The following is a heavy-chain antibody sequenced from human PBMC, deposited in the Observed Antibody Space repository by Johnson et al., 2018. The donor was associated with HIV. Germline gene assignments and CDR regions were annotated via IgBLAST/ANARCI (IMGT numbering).Heavy chain of an antibody. CDR2: ISYDGSNK. J-gene: IGHJ3*02. Sequence: QVQLVESGGGVVQPGRSLRLSCAASGFTFSSYPMHWVRQAPGKGLEWVAVISYDGSNKYYADSVKGRFTISRDNSKNTLYLQMNSLRAEDTAVYYCARVKQQVVRVGSDAFDIGGQGTMVTVSS. D-gene: IGHD6-13*01. CDR3: ARVKQQVVRVGSDAFDI. V-gene: IGHV3-30*04. CDR1: GFTFSSYP.